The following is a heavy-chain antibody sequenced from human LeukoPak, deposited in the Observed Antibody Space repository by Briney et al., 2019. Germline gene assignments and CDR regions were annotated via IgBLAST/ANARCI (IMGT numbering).Heavy chain of an antibody. J-gene: IGHJ4*02. D-gene: IGHD3-22*01. V-gene: IGHV3-23*01. Sequence: PGGSPRLSCAASGFTFSSYAMSWVRQAPGKGLEWVSAISGSGGSTYYADSVKGRFTISRDNSKNTLYLQMNSLRAEDTAVYYCAKDRRVTYYYDSSGYYLFDYWGQGTLVTVSS. CDR2: ISGSGGST. CDR3: AKDRRVTYYYDSSGYYLFDY. CDR1: GFTFSSYA.